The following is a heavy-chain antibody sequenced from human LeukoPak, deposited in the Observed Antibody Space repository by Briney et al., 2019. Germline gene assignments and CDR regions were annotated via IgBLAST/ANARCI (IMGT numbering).Heavy chain of an antibody. CDR1: GFTFSSYR. J-gene: IGHJ4*02. V-gene: IGHV3-30*18. Sequence: GWSLRLSFAASGFTFSSYRMHWVRQARAKGLEWVAVISYDGSNKYYADSVKGRFTISRYNSKNKQYLQMNSLRAEDTAVYYCAKDLGRERAISSPGQDYWGQGTLVTVSS. CDR3: AKDLGRERAISSPGQDY. D-gene: IGHD1-1*01. CDR2: ISYDGSNK.